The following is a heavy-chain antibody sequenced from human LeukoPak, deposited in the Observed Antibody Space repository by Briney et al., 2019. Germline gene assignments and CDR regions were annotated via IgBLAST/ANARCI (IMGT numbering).Heavy chain of an antibody. Sequence: GESLKISCKGSGYSFTSYWIGWVRQMPGKGLEWMGIIYPGDSDTRYSPSFQGQVTISADKSISTAYLQWSSLKASDTAMYYCARVLLLSRLLLDPWGRGTLVTVSS. CDR2: IYPGDSDT. CDR3: ARVLLLSRLLLDP. CDR1: GYSFTSYW. D-gene: IGHD2/OR15-2a*01. V-gene: IGHV5-51*01. J-gene: IGHJ5*02.